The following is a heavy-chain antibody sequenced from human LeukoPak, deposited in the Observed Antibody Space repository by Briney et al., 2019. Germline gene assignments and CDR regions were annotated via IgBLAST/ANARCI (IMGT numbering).Heavy chain of an antibody. CDR1: GYTFTSYA. Sequence: ASVNVSCKASGYTFTSYAIHWVRQAPGQRLGWMGWINDGNGNAKYSQEFQGRVSIIRDTSANTAYLELSSLRSEDMALYYCARGGSYAMDVWGQGTTVAVAS. CDR3: ARGGSYAMDV. V-gene: IGHV1-3*03. J-gene: IGHJ6*02. CDR2: INDGNGNA. D-gene: IGHD2-2*01.